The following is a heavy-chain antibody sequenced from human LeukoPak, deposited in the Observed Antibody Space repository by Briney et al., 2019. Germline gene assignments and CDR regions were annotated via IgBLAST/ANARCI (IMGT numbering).Heavy chain of an antibody. CDR3: TTVSVVVPAAPPS. CDR1: GFTFSNAW. CDR2: IKSKTDGGTT. J-gene: IGHJ4*02. Sequence: PGGSLRLSCAASGFTFSNAWMSWVGQAPGKGLEWVGRIKSKTDGGTTDYAAPVKGKFTISRYDSKNTLYLQMNSLKTEDTAVYYCTTVSVVVPAAPPSWGQGTLVTVSS. D-gene: IGHD2-2*01. V-gene: IGHV3-15*01.